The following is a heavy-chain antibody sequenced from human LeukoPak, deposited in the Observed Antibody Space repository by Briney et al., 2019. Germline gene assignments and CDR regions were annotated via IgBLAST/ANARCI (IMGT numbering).Heavy chain of an antibody. V-gene: IGHV3-23*01. D-gene: IGHD6-13*01. J-gene: IGHJ3*02. CDR2: ISGSGGST. CDR3: TRGNLAAGGAFDI. Sequence: GGSLRLSCAASGFTFSSYAMSWVRQAPGKGLEWVSGISGSGGSTYYADSVKGRFTISRDNAKNTLYLQMNSLRAEDTAVYYCTRGNLAAGGAFDIWGQGTVVTVSS. CDR1: GFTFSSYA.